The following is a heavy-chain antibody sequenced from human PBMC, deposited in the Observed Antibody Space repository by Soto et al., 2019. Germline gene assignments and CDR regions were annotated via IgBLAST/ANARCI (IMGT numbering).Heavy chain of an antibody. CDR1: GSAISSGGYY. J-gene: IGHJ5*02. Sequence: SETLSLTCIISGSAISSGGYYWSWIRQHPGKGLEWVGYIYYSGITYYNPSLKSRVTISVDTSKNQFSLKLSSVTAADTAVYYCARSIDPWGQGTRVT. V-gene: IGHV4-31*03. CDR2: IYYSGIT. CDR3: ARSIDP.